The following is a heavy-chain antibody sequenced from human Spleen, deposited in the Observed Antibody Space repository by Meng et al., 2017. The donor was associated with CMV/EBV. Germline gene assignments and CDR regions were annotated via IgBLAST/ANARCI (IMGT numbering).Heavy chain of an antibody. CDR2: ISGGGSST. CDR3: AKAPSIEARAGIDF. V-gene: IGHV3-23*01. J-gene: IGHJ1*01. CDR1: GFALSTYA. D-gene: IGHD6-6*01. Sequence: GSGFALSTYAMHWVRQAPGKGLEWVSAISGGGSSTFYADSMQGRFTISRDNSKNTLFLQMKSLRAGDTAIYYCAKAPSIEARAGIDFWGPGTLVTVSS.